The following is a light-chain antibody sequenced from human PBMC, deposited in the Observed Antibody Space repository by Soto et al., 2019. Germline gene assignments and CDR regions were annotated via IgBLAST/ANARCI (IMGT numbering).Light chain of an antibody. V-gene: IGKV1-39*01. Sequence: DIQMTQSPSSLSASVGDRVTITCRASQSISSYLNWYQQKPGKAPKLQIYAASRSQSGVPSRFSGSGSATDFARTIRSLQPEDVATCYCQQSDSTPYTFGQGNKLEL. CDR1: QSISSY. J-gene: IGKJ2*01. CDR3: QQSDSTPYT. CDR2: AAS.